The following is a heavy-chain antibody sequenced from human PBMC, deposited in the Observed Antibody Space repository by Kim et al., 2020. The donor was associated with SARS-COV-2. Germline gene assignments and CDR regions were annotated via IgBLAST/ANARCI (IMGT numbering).Heavy chain of an antibody. D-gene: IGHD6-13*01. V-gene: IGHV3-30*01. Sequence: RFTISRDNSKNTLYLQMNSLRAEDTAVYYCARDRPAAAGTYYYYYYGMDVWGQGTTVTVSS. J-gene: IGHJ6*02. CDR3: ARDRPAAAGTYYYYYYGMDV.